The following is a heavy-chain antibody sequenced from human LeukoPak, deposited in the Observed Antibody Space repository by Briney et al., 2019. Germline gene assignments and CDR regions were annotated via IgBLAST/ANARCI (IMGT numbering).Heavy chain of an antibody. V-gene: IGHV3-30-3*01. Sequence: GRSLRLSCAASGFTFSSYAMHWVRQAPGKGLEWVAVISYDGSNKYYADSVKGRFTISRDNSKNTLYPQMNSLRAEDTAVYYCARIAVAGVVGYWGQGTLVTVSS. CDR1: GFTFSSYA. CDR2: ISYDGSNK. D-gene: IGHD6-19*01. J-gene: IGHJ4*02. CDR3: ARIAVAGVVGY.